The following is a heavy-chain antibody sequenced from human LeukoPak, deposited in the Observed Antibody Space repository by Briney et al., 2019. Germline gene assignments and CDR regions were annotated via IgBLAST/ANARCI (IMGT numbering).Heavy chain of an antibody. V-gene: IGHV3-23*01. CDR3: AKDGEGLGGPFDY. J-gene: IGHJ4*02. CDR1: GFTFSSYA. D-gene: IGHD3-16*01. Sequence: PGGSPRLSCAASGFTFSSYAIGWVRQAPGKGLGWVSAISGSGGSTYYADSVKGRFTISRDNSKNTLYLQMNSRRAEDTAVYYCAKDGEGLGGPFDYWGQGTLVTVSS. CDR2: ISGSGGST.